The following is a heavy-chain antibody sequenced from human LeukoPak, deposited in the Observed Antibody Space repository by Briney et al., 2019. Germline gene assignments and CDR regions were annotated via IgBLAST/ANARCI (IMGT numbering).Heavy chain of an antibody. D-gene: IGHD5-24*01. Sequence: ASVKVSCKASGYTFTSHDYNWVRQATGQGLEWMGWMNPKNGNTGYEQKFQGRPTMTRNTSTSTAYMELSSLRSEDTAVYYCARGLEMEVAAYWGQGTLVTVSS. J-gene: IGHJ4*02. CDR3: ARGLEMEVAAY. V-gene: IGHV1-8*01. CDR2: MNPKNGNT. CDR1: GYTFTSHD.